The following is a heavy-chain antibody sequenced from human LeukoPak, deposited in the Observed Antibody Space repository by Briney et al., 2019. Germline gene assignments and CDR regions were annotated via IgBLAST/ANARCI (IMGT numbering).Heavy chain of an antibody. V-gene: IGHV3-30*04. D-gene: IGHD1-1*01. CDR3: ARAPGYGAAYYFDY. CDR1: GFTFSNFA. Sequence: PGRSLRLSCAATGFTFSNFAMPWVRQAPGKGLEWVAVVSYDGSYKYYADSVKGRFTISRDNSKNTLYLQINSLRAEDTAVYYCARAPGYGAAYYFDYWGQGTLVTVSS. CDR2: VSYDGSYK. J-gene: IGHJ4*02.